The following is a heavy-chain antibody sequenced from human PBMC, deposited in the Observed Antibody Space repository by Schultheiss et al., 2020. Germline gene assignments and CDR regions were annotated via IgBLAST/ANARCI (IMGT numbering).Heavy chain of an antibody. CDR1: GFTVSSNE. Sequence: GGSLRLSCAASGFTVSSNEMSWVRQAPGKGLEWVSSISGGSTYYADSRKGRFTISRDNSKNTLHLQMNSLRAEDTAVYYCASLWELPGDVDYWGQGTLVTVSS. J-gene: IGHJ4*02. V-gene: IGHV3-38-3*01. D-gene: IGHD1-26*01. CDR2: ISGGST. CDR3: ASLWELPGDVDY.